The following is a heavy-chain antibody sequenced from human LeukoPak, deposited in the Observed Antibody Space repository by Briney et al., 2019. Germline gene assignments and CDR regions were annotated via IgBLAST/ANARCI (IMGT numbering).Heavy chain of an antibody. CDR3: AREDWLDP. Sequence: SETLSLTCTVSGDSISSYYWNWIRQPAGKGLEWIGRIYSSGSTNYNPSLRSRVTISVDTSKNQFSLNLSSVTAADTAIYYCAREDWLDPWGQGTLVTVSS. CDR2: IYSSGST. V-gene: IGHV4-4*07. J-gene: IGHJ5*02. CDR1: GDSISSYY.